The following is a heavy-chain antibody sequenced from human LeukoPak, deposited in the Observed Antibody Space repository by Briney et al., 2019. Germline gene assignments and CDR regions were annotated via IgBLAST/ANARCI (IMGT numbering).Heavy chain of an antibody. D-gene: IGHD3-9*01. CDR2: ITGSGDTT. J-gene: IGHJ4*02. CDR3: AKWGDFDILTGYYVSDF. V-gene: IGHV3-23*01. Sequence: GGSLRLSCAASGFIFRNYAMSWVRQAPGKGLEWVSAITGSGDTTYYADSVKGRFTISRDNSKNTLYVEMNTLRAEDTAVYYCAKWGDFDILTGYYVSDFWGQGTLVTVSS. CDR1: GFIFRNYA.